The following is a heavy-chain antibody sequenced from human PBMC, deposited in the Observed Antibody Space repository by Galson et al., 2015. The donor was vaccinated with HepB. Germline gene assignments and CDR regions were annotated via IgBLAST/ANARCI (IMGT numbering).Heavy chain of an antibody. V-gene: IGHV3-49*03. Sequence: SLRLSCAASGFTFGDYAMSWFRQAPGKGLEWVGFIRSKAYGGTTEYAASVKGIFTISRDDSKSIAYLQMNSLKTEDTAVYYCTRDYREEFCSGGSCYPYFDYWGQGTLVTVSS. D-gene: IGHD2-15*01. CDR1: GFTFGDYA. CDR2: IRSKAYGGTT. J-gene: IGHJ4*02. CDR3: TRDYREEFCSGGSCYPYFDY.